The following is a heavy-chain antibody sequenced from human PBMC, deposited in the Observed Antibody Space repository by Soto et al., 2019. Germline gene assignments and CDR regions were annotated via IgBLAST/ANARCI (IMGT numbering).Heavy chain of an antibody. Sequence: QVQLQESGPGLVKPSGTLSLTCAVSGGSISSSNWWSWVRPPPGQGLEWIGEIYHSVSTNYNPSLKSRVTISVDKSKNQFSLKLSSVTAADTAVYYCARAQVIVVVPAAQNWFDPGGQGTLVTVSS. D-gene: IGHD2-2*01. CDR1: GGSISSSNW. CDR2: IYHSVST. V-gene: IGHV4-4*02. J-gene: IGHJ5*02. CDR3: ARAQVIVVVPAAQNWFDP.